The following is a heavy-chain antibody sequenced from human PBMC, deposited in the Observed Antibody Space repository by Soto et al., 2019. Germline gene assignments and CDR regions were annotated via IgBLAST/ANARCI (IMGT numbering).Heavy chain of an antibody. D-gene: IGHD4-17*01. J-gene: IGHJ6*02. V-gene: IGHV3-33*01. CDR2: IWYDGSNK. CDR1: GFTFSSYG. CDR3: AREHRSYQPTTYRDYYYGMDV. Sequence: QVQLVESGGGVVQPGRSLRLSCAASGFTFSSYGMHWVRQAPGKGLEWVAVIWYDGSNKYYADSVKGRFTISRDNSKNTLSLQMNSLSAEDTAVYYCAREHRSYQPTTYRDYYYGMDVWGQGTTVTVSS.